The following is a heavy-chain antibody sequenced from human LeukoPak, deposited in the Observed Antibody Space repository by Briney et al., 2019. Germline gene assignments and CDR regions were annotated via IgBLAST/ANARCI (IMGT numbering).Heavy chain of an antibody. J-gene: IGHJ6*02. CDR3: ARVYSNSPEYGMDV. CDR1: GFTFSSYA. D-gene: IGHD4-11*01. V-gene: IGHV3-33*08. Sequence: PGGSLRLSCAASGFTFSSYAMSWVRQAPGKGLEWVTVIFYDGSNKYYADSVKGRFSISRDNSKNTLYLQMNSLRAEDTAVYYCARVYSNSPEYGMDVWGQGTTVTVS. CDR2: IFYDGSNK.